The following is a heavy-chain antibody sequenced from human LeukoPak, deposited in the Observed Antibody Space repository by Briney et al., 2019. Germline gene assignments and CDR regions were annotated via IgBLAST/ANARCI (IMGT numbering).Heavy chain of an antibody. Sequence: GESLQISCQGSGYSFTSYWIGWVRQMPGKGLEWMGIIYPGDSDTRYSPSFQGQVTISADKSISTAYLQWSSLKASDTAMYYCARTGPRAGDAFDIWGQGTMVTVSS. V-gene: IGHV5-51*01. D-gene: IGHD3-10*01. CDR3: ARTGPRAGDAFDI. J-gene: IGHJ3*02. CDR1: GYSFTSYW. CDR2: IYPGDSDT.